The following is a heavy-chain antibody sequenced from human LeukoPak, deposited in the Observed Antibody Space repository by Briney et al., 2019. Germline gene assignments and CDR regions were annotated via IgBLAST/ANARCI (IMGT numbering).Heavy chain of an antibody. J-gene: IGHJ4*02. D-gene: IGHD3-22*01. CDR1: GFTFRSYA. CDR3: AKDDSYYDSSMTV. CDR2: ISGSGGST. V-gene: IGHV3-23*01. Sequence: GGSLRLSCAASGFTFRSYAMSWVRQAPGKGLEWVSAISGSGGSTYYADSVKGRFTISRDNSKNTLYLQMNSLRAEDTAVYYCAKDDSYYDSSMTVRGQGTLVTVSS.